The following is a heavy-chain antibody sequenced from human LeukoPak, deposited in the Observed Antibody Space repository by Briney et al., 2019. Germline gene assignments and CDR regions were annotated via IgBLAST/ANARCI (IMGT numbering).Heavy chain of an antibody. J-gene: IGHJ4*02. CDR2: IKQDGSEK. CDR3: AKEGGGFWSGYSPYYFDY. Sequence: GGSLRLSCAASGFTFSSYWMSWVRQAPGKGLEWVANIKQDGSEKYYVDSVKGRFTISRDNAKNSLYLQTNSLRAEDTAVYYCAKEGGGFWSGYSPYYFDYWGQGTLVTVSS. D-gene: IGHD3-3*01. V-gene: IGHV3-7*01. CDR1: GFTFSSYW.